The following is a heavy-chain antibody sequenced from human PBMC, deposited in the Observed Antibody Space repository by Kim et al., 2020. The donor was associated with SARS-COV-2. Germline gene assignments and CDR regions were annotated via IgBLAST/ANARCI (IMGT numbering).Heavy chain of an antibody. D-gene: IGHD3-10*01. Sequence: GGSLRLSCAASGFTFSGSAMHWVRQASGKGLEWVGRIRSKANSYATAYAASVKDRFTISRDDSKNTAYLQMNSLKTEDTAVYYCTRWFGEFYRYYGMDVWGQGTTVTVSS. CDR1: GFTFSGSA. J-gene: IGHJ6*02. V-gene: IGHV3-73*01. CDR2: IRSKANSYAT. CDR3: TRWFGEFYRYYGMDV.